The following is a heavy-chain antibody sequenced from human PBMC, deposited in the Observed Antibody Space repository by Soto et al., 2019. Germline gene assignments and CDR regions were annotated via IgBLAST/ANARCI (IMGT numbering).Heavy chain of an antibody. CDR1: GFVFSDHD. CDR3: VRDRDYGPGILFED. V-gene: IGHV3-13*01. D-gene: IGHD3-10*01. Sequence: PGGSLRLSCAASGFVFSDHDMHWVRQVPGKGLEWVSELGVAGDTYYPDSVKGRFTIPRENARKTLYIQMTSLRVEDTATSYCVRDRDYGPGILFEDWGQGCPVTVSS. CDR2: LGVAGDT. J-gene: IGHJ4*02.